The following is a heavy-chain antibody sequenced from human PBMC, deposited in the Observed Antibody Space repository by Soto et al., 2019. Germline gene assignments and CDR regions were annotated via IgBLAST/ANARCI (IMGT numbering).Heavy chain of an antibody. Sequence: SETPSLNFTFSGGSISSYYWRLIRQPPGNGLEWIGYIYYSGSTNYNPSLKSRVTISVDTSKNQFSLKLSSVTAADTAVYYCARHGGYCSGGSCYSGYFQHWGQGTLVTVSS. J-gene: IGHJ1*01. CDR1: GGSISSYY. CDR2: IYYSGST. V-gene: IGHV4-59*01. CDR3: ARHGGYCSGGSCYSGYFQH. D-gene: IGHD2-15*01.